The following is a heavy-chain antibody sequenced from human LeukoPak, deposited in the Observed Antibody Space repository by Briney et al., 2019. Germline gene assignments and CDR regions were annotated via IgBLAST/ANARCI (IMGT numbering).Heavy chain of an antibody. CDR2: ISGSGSST. J-gene: IGHJ5*02. Sequence: GGSLRLSCAASGFTFSSYAMSWVRQAPGKGLEWVSAISGSGSSTYYADSVKGRFTISRDNSKNTLYLQMNSLRAEDTAVYYCAKEWRDYYDNNPHPFDPWGQGTLVTVSS. D-gene: IGHD3-22*01. CDR3: AKEWRDYYDNNPHPFDP. V-gene: IGHV3-23*01. CDR1: GFTFSSYA.